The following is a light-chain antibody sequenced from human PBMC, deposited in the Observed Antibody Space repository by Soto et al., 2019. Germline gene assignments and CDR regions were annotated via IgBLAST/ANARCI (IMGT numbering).Light chain of an antibody. CDR2: GAS. J-gene: IGKJ5*01. CDR1: QTVSSNY. Sequence: EILLTQSLDTLSLSPGERATLSCRASQTVSSNYLAWCQQRPGQAPRLLIYGASTRAAGIPDRFSGSGSGTDFTLTITRLEPEDSAVYFCQQYTGPPTTFGQGTRLEI. CDR3: QQYTGPPTT. V-gene: IGKV3-20*01.